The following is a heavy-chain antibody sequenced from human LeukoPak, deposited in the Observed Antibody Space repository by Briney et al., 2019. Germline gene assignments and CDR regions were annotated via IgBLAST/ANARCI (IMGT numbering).Heavy chain of an antibody. V-gene: IGHV4-39*07. CDR2: IYYSGST. J-gene: IGHJ2*01. D-gene: IGHD2-8*01. Sequence: SETLSLTCTVSGGSISSSSYYWGWIRQPPGKGLEWIGSIYYSGSTYYNPSLKSRVTISADTSKNQFSLRLTSVTSADTAVYYCARRVYASSWYFDLWGRGTLVTVSS. CDR1: GGSISSSSYY. CDR3: ARRVYASSWYFDL.